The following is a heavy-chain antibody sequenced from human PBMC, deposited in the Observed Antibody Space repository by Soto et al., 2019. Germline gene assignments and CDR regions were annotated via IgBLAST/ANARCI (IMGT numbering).Heavy chain of an antibody. Sequence: PGGSLRLSCAASGFTFSSYAMSWVRQAPGKGLEWVSAISGSGGSTYYADSVKGRFTIPRDNSKNTLYLQMNSLRVEDTAVYYCVRKKEVAGLIVFDMGGKGKRVT. J-gene: IGHJ3*02. CDR3: VRKKEVAGLIVFDM. V-gene: IGHV3-23*01. CDR2: ISGSGGST. D-gene: IGHD6-19*01. CDR1: GFTFSSYA.